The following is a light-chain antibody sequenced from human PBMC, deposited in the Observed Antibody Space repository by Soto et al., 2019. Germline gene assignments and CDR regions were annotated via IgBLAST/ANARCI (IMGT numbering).Light chain of an antibody. CDR2: GAS. CDR3: QQYASSPWT. Sequence: EIVLTQSPGTLSLSPGEGATLSCRASQSVSARYFAWYQQKPGQAPRLLIYGASSRATGVPDRFSGSGSGTDFTLSINRLEPEDFAVYYCQQYASSPWTFGQGNNVEIK. J-gene: IGKJ1*01. V-gene: IGKV3-20*01. CDR1: QSVSARY.